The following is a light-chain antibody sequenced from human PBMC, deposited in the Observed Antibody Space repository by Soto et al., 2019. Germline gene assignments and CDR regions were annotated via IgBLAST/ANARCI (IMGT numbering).Light chain of an antibody. V-gene: IGLV3-21*02. Sequence: SYELTQPPSVSVAPGQTARITCWGNNIGGKSVHWYQQKPGQAPVLVVYDDSDRPSGIPERFSGSNSVNTATLTISRVAAGDEADYYCQVWESGRGVFGTGTKVTV. CDR3: QVWESGRGV. J-gene: IGLJ1*01. CDR1: NIGGKS. CDR2: DDS.